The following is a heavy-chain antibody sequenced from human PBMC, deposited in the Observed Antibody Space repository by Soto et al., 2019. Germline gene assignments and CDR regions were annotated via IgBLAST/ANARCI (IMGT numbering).Heavy chain of an antibody. Sequence: ASVKVSCKASGYTFTSYDINWVRHATGQGLEWMGWMNPNSGNTGYAQKFQGRVTMTRNTSISTAYMELSSLRSEDTAVYYCARSPMYSGTDDAFDIWGQGTMVTVSS. CDR3: ARSPMYSGTDDAFDI. CDR1: GYTFTSYD. V-gene: IGHV1-8*01. J-gene: IGHJ3*02. D-gene: IGHD1-26*01. CDR2: MNPNSGNT.